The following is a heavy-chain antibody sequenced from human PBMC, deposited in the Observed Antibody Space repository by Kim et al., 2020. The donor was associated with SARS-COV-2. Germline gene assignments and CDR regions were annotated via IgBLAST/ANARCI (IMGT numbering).Heavy chain of an antibody. CDR3: ARDLTWIQLWGFDL. D-gene: IGHD5-18*01. CDR2: IYHSGST. J-gene: IGHJ2*01. V-gene: IGHV4-38-2*02. CDR1: GYSISSGYY. Sequence: SETLSLTCTVSGYSISSGYYWGWIRQPPGKGLEWIGSIYHSGSTYYNPSLKSRVTISVDTSKNQFSLKLSSVTAADTAVYYCARDLTWIQLWGFDLWGRG.